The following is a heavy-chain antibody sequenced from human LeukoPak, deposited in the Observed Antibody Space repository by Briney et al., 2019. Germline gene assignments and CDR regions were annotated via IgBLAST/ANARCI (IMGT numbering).Heavy chain of an antibody. CDR3: ARESYGREYFDY. V-gene: IGHV3-30-3*01. D-gene: IGHD4-17*01. Sequence: PGGALRLSRAASGFTFWNYVMHWVRQGPGKGLEWVAVISYDGSNKYYAESVKGRFSISRDNSKNTLYVQMNSLRAEDTAVYYCARESYGREYFDYWGLGTLVTVSS. J-gene: IGHJ4*02. CDR1: GFTFWNYV. CDR2: ISYDGSNK.